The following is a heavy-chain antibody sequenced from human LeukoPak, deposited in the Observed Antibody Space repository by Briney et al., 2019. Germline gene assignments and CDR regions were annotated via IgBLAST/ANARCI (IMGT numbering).Heavy chain of an antibody. D-gene: IGHD6-19*01. Sequence: GESLKISCKGSGYSFTNYWIAWVRQLPGKGLEWMGIIYPGDSDTRYSPSFQGQVTISADKSVSTAYLQWSSLKASDTAMYYCARHTDSSGWYYIDYWGQGTLVNVSS. CDR2: IYPGDSDT. J-gene: IGHJ4*02. CDR3: ARHTDSSGWYYIDY. V-gene: IGHV5-51*01. CDR1: GYSFTNYW.